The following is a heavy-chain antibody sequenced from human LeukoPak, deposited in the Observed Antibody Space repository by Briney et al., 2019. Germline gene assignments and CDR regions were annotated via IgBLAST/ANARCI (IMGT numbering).Heavy chain of an antibody. Sequence: ASVKVSCKVSGYTLTELSMHWVRQAPGKGLEWMGGFDPEDGETIYAQKFQGRVTMTEDTSTDTAYMELSSLRSEDTAVYYCAQTAGYSSSWYGYNWFDPWGQGTLVTVSS. J-gene: IGHJ5*02. CDR3: AQTAGYSSSWYGYNWFDP. CDR1: GYTLTELS. D-gene: IGHD6-13*01. CDR2: FDPEDGET. V-gene: IGHV1-24*01.